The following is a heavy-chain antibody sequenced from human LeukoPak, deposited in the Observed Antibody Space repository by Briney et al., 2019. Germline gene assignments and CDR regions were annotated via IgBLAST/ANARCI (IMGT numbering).Heavy chain of an antibody. CDR2: IKQDGSER. Sequence: GGSLRLSCAASGFTFSSYWMSWVRQAPGKGLEWVANIKQDGSERYYVDSVKGRFTISRDNAKNSLYLQMNSLRAEDTAVYYCAHLRLGELSLDYWGQGTLVTVSS. J-gene: IGHJ4*02. V-gene: IGHV3-7*01. CDR3: AHLRLGELSLDY. CDR1: GFTFSSYW. D-gene: IGHD3-16*02.